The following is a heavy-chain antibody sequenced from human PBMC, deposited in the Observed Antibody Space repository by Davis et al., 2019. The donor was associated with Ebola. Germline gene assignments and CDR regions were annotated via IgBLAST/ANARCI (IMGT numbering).Heavy chain of an antibody. CDR1: GFTFSSYS. CDR3: ARGSYDFWSGHGHYYGMDV. CDR2: ISSSSSTM. D-gene: IGHD3-3*01. J-gene: IGHJ6*02. Sequence: PGGSLRLSCAASGFTFSSYSMNWVRQAPGKGLEWVSYISSSSSTMYYADSVKGRFTISRDNAKNSLYLQMNSLRAEDTAVYYCARGSYDFWSGHGHYYGMDVWGQGTTVTVSS. V-gene: IGHV3-48*04.